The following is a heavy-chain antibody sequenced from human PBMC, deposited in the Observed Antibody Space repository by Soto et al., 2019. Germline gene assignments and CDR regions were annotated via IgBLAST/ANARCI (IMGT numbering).Heavy chain of an antibody. Sequence: EVQLLESGGGLVQPGGSLRLSCAASGFTFSSYAMSWVRQAPGKGLEWVSALSGSGGSTYYADSVLGRFTISRDNSKNTLYLQMRSLRAEDTAVSYCAKDLSEPNYSSSWQRQFDYWGQGTLVTVSS. D-gene: IGHD6-13*01. V-gene: IGHV3-23*01. CDR3: AKDLSEPNYSSSWQRQFDY. CDR1: GFTFSSYA. J-gene: IGHJ4*02. CDR2: LSGSGGST.